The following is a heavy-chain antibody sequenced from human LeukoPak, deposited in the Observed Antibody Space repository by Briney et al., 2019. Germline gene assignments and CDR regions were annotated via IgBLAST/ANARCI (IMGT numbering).Heavy chain of an antibody. J-gene: IGHJ4*02. CDR3: ARGSSYYDSSGYRY. CDR2: IYHSGST. D-gene: IGHD3-22*01. V-gene: IGHV4-30-2*01. Sequence: SETLSLTCAVSGGSISSGGYSWSWIRQPPGKGLEWIGYIYHSGSTYYNPSLKSRVTISVDRSKNQFSLKLSSVTAADTAVYYCARGSSYYDSSGYRYWGQGNPGHRLL. CDR1: GGSISSGGYS.